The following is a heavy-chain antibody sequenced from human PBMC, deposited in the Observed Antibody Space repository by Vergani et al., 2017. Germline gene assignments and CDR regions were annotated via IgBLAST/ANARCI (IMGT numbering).Heavy chain of an antibody. CDR2: IIPIFGTA. J-gene: IGHJ6*02. CDR1: GGTFSSYA. V-gene: IGHV1-69*13. Sequence: QVQRVQSGAEVKKPGSSVKVSCKASGGTFSSYAISWVRQAPGQGLEWMGRIIPIFGTATYAQKFQGRVTITADESTSTAYMELSSLRSEETAVYYCARDRNGYYGSGAYYYGMDVWGQXP. CDR3: ARDRNGYYGSGAYYYGMDV. D-gene: IGHD3-10*01.